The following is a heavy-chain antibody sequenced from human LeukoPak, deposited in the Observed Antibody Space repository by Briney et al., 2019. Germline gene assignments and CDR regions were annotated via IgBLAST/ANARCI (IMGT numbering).Heavy chain of an antibody. D-gene: IGHD3-10*01. Sequence: ASVKVSCKASGYTFTGYYMHWVRQAPGQGLEWMGRINSNSGGTNYAQKFQGRVTMTRDTSISTAYMELSRLRSDDTAVYYCARADYYGSGTLERGMDVWGQGTTVTVSS. CDR1: GYTFTGYY. V-gene: IGHV1-2*06. J-gene: IGHJ6*02. CDR3: ARADYYGSGTLERGMDV. CDR2: INSNSGGT.